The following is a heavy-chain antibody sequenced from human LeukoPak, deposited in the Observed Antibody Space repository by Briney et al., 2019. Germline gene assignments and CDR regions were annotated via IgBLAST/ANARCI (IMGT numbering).Heavy chain of an antibody. CDR2: INPSGGST. CDR3: GRGRDAFDV. V-gene: IGHV1-46*01. J-gene: IGHJ3*01. Sequence: ELMGIINPSGGSTNYAQKFQCRVTMTRDTSTRTVYMELSSLRSEDTAVYYCGRGRDAFDVWGQGTMVTVSS.